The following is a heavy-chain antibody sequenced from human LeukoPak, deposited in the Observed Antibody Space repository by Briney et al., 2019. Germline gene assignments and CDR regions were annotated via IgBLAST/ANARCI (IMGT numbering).Heavy chain of an antibody. D-gene: IGHD3-16*01. J-gene: IGHJ4*02. V-gene: IGHV3-30*02. CDR2: IRYDGSNK. Sequence: GGSLRLSCAASGFTFSSYGMHWVRQAPGKGLEWVAFIRYDGSNKYYADSVKGRFTISGDNSKNTLYLQMNSLRAEDTAVYYCVRGGSNYGIIIYSRYFAYWGQGTLVTVSS. CDR1: GFTFSSYG. CDR3: VRGGSNYGIIIYSRYFAY.